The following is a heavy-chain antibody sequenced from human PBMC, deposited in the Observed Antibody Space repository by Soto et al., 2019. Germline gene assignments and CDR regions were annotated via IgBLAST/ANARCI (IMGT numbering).Heavy chain of an antibody. V-gene: IGHV1-18*01. CDR3: ARHLSGAYYYYYAMDV. J-gene: IGHJ6*02. D-gene: IGHD7-27*01. CDR1: GHTFTSYG. CDR2: ISGYNGNT. Sequence: QVQLVQSGAEVKKPGASVKVSCKASGHTFTSYGFSWVRQAPGQGLEWMGWISGYNGNTNSAQKLQGRVTMAXXTXTXXAYMELRSLRSDDTAVYYCARHLSGAYYYYYAMDVWGQGTTVTVSS.